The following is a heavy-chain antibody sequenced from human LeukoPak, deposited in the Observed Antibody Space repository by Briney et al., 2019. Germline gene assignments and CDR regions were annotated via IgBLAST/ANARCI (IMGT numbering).Heavy chain of an antibody. J-gene: IGHJ5*02. CDR2: IYTSGST. D-gene: IGHD3-9*01. CDR3: ARETYDILTGYYSRWFDP. CDR1: GGSFSGYY. V-gene: IGHV4-4*08. Sequence: PSETLSLTCAVYGGSFSGYYWSWIRQPPGKGLEWIGRIYTSGSTNYNPSLKSRVTISVDTSKNQFSLKLSSVTAADTAVYYCARETYDILTGYYSRWFDPWGQGTLVTVSS.